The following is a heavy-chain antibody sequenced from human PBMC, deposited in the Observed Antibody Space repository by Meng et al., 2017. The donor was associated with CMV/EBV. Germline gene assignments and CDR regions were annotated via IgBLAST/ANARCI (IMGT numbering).Heavy chain of an antibody. CDR3: ANAVVRYNWFDP. V-gene: IGHV1-46*01. D-gene: IGHD4-23*01. CDR2: INPSGGST. CDR1: GYTFTSYA. Sequence: ASVKVSCKASGYTFTSYAMNWVRQAPGQGLEWMGIINPSGGSTSYAQKFQGRVTMTRDTSTSTVYMELSSLRSEDTAVYYCANAVVRYNWFDPWGQGTLVTVSS. J-gene: IGHJ5*02.